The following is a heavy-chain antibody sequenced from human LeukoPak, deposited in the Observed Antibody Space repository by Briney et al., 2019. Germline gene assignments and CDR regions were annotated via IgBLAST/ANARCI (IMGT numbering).Heavy chain of an antibody. CDR2: NHPIPGIA. V-gene: IGHV1-69*02. CDR1: GGTFSSYT. J-gene: IGHJ4*02. D-gene: IGHD2-2*01. Sequence: PVKVSCKGSGGTFSSYTISWVRQAPGKGPEGMGRNHPIPGIANYAQKFQGRVTITADKSTSTAYMELSSLRSEDTAVYYCARVSRKHGGYCSSTSCWAWGHLDYWGQGTLVTVSS. CDR3: ARVSRKHGGYCSSTSCWAWGHLDY.